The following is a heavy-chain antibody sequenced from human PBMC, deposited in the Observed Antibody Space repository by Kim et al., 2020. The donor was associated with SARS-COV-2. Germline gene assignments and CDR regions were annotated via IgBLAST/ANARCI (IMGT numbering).Heavy chain of an antibody. V-gene: IGHV2-5*01. J-gene: IGHJ4*02. D-gene: IGHD6-13*01. CDR3: AHRRLLVRGGFDY. Sequence: YSPSLKSRLTLTKDTSKNQVVLTMTNMDPVDIATYYCAHRRLLVRGGFDYWGQGTLVTVSS.